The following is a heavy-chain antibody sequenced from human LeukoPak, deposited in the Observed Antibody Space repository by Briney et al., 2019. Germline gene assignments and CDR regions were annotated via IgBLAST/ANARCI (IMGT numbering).Heavy chain of an antibody. V-gene: IGHV1-2*02. CDR3: ARVGGRYSGYDYRDY. CDR2: INPNSGGT. CDR1: GYTFTGYY. J-gene: IGHJ4*02. Sequence: VASVKVSCKASGYTFTGYYMHWVRQAPGQGLEWMGWINPNSGGTNYAQKFQGRVTMTRDTSISTAYMELSRLRSDDTAVYYCARVGGRYSGYDYRDYWGQGTLVTVSS. D-gene: IGHD5-12*01.